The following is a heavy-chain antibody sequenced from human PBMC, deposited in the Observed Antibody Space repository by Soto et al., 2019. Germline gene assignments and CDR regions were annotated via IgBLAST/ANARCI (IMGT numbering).Heavy chain of an antibody. CDR2: FYYSGIT. Sequence: SETQSLTWTVAGGSVISGGYYWIWIQQPPGKGLEWIGYFYYSGITNYNPSLKSRVTISADTSKNQFSLKLRSVTAADAAVYYCARVTVAVPATTHYFDYWGQGSPVTV. D-gene: IGHD1-26*01. CDR1: GGSVISGGYY. V-gene: IGHV4-61*08. J-gene: IGHJ4*02. CDR3: ARVTVAVPATTHYFDY.